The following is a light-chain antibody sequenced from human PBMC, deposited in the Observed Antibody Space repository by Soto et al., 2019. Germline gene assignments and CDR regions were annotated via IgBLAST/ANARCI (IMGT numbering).Light chain of an antibody. CDR2: EVS. Sequence: QSALTQPASVSGSPGPAVTISCTGTSSDVGVCNYVSWYQQHPGKEPILMIYEVSNRPSGVYKRFSGARSGNTGSLNISGLLAEDEPQYHCNSYTSSSPVDFGPGTKVTVL. CDR1: SSDVGVCNY. CDR3: NSYTSSSPVD. V-gene: IGLV2-14*01. J-gene: IGLJ1*01.